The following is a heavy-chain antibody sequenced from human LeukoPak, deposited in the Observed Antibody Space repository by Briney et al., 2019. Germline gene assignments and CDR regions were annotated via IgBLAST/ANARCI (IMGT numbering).Heavy chain of an antibody. CDR2: IYYSGST. J-gene: IGHJ3*02. CDR3: ARRGPLGSGSYRQRAFDI. Sequence: SETLSLTCTVSGGSISSYYWSWIRQPPGKGLEWIGYIYYSGSTYYNPSLKSRVTISVDTSKNQFSLKLSSVTAADTAVYYCARRGPLGSGSYRQRAFDIWGQGTMVTVSS. V-gene: IGHV4-59*08. CDR1: GGSISSYY. D-gene: IGHD3-10*01.